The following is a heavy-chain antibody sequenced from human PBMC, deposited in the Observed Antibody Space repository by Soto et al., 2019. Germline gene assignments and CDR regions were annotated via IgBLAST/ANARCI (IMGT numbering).Heavy chain of an antibody. J-gene: IGHJ5*02. CDR2: IYYSGST. CDR3: ARTSYGSGRPLIDP. CDR1: GGSISSYY. V-gene: IGHV4-59*01. D-gene: IGHD3-10*01. Sequence: QVQLQESGPGLVKPSETLSLTCTVSGGSISSYYWSWIRQPPGKGLEWIGYIYYSGSTNYNPSLKSRVTISVDTSKNQFSLKLSSVTAADTAVYYCARTSYGSGRPLIDPWGQGTLVTVSS.